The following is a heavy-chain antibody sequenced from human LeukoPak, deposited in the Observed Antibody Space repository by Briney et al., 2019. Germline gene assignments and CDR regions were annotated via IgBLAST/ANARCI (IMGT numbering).Heavy chain of an antibody. CDR1: GGSISGGSYY. CDR2: IYTSGST. V-gene: IGHV4-61*02. J-gene: IGHJ3*02. CDR3: AGSLRYFDWLVPDDAFDI. D-gene: IGHD3-9*01. Sequence: SETLSLTCTVSGGSISGGSYYWSWIRQPAGKGLEWIGRIYTSGSTNYNPSLKSRVTISVDTSKNQFSLKLSSVTAADTAVYYCAGSLRYFDWLVPDDAFDIWGQGTMVTVSS.